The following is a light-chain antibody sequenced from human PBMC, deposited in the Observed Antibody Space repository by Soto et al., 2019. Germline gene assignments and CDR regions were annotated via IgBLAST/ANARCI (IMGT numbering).Light chain of an antibody. Sequence: DIQMTQSPSTLSASVGDRVTITCRASQGISNWLAWYQQKPGKAPKLLIYDASTLESGVPPRFSGSGSGTEFTLTISSLLPDDFATYYCQQFRGTFGQGTKVDIK. CDR1: QGISNW. V-gene: IGKV1-5*01. J-gene: IGKJ1*01. CDR3: QQFRGT. CDR2: DAS.